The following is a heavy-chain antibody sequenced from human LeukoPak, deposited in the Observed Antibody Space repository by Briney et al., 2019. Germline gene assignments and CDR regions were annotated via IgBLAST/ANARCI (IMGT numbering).Heavy chain of an antibody. J-gene: IGHJ4*02. CDR1: GFTFSSYW. Sequence: GGSLRLSCAASGFTFSSYWMSWVRQAPGKGLEWVANIKQDGSEKYYVDSVKGRFTISRDNAKNSLYLQMNSLRAEDTAVYYCARGGYDFWSAVDYWGQGTLVTVSS. CDR2: IKQDGSEK. CDR3: ARGGYDFWSAVDY. D-gene: IGHD3-3*01. V-gene: IGHV3-7*01.